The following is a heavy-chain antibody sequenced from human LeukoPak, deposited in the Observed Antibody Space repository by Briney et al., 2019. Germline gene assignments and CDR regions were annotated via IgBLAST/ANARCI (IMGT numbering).Heavy chain of an antibody. Sequence: GGSLRLSCAVSGFGVHTFAMSWVRLAPGRGLEWLASITKYDGRAYYADSVRGRFTISRDTSQNGLYLQMNSLRADDSAIYFCAKDHSADGWPTFEYWGRGTLVSVSS. J-gene: IGHJ4*02. CDR3: AKDHSADGWPTFEY. D-gene: IGHD5-24*01. V-gene: IGHV3-23*01. CDR2: ITKYDGRA. CDR1: GFGVHTFA.